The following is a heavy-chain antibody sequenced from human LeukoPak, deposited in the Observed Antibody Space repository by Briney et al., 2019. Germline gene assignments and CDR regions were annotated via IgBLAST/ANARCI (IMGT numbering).Heavy chain of an antibody. D-gene: IGHD3-10*01. CDR2: ISSSGSTI. Sequence: GGSLRLSCAASGFTFSSYEMNWVRQAPGKGLDWVSYISSSGSTIYYADSVKGRFTISRDNAKNSLYLQMNSLRAEDTAVYYCARVSWFGELDYWGQGTLVTVSS. CDR1: GFTFSSYE. J-gene: IGHJ4*02. CDR3: ARVSWFGELDY. V-gene: IGHV3-48*03.